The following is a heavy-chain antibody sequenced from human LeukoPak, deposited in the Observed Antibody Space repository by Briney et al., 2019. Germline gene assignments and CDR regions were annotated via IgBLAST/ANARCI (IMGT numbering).Heavy chain of an antibody. CDR2: INHSGST. J-gene: IGHJ4*02. Sequence: SETLSLTCAVYGGSFSGYYWSWIRQPPGKGLEWIGEINHSGSTNYNPSLKSRVAISVDTSKNQFSLKLSSVTAADTAVYYCAKVTASGFFDYWGQGTLVTVSS. D-gene: IGHD2-21*02. CDR1: GGSFSGYY. CDR3: AKVTASGFFDY. V-gene: IGHV4-34*01.